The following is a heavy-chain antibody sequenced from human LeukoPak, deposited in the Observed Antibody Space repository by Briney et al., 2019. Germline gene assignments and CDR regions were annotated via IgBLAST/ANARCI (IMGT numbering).Heavy chain of an antibody. Sequence: GGSLRLSCAASGFTFSSYAMHWVRQAPGKGLEWVAVISYDGSNKYYADSVKGRFTISRDNSKNTLYLQMNSLRAEDTAVYHCARVDTAYAAVLFYFDYWGQGTLVTVSS. CDR3: ARVDTAYAAVLFYFDY. V-gene: IGHV3-30*04. CDR1: GFTFSSYA. CDR2: ISYDGSNK. J-gene: IGHJ4*02. D-gene: IGHD5-18*01.